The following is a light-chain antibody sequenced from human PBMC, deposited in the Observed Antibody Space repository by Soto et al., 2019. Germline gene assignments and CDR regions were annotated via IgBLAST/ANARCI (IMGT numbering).Light chain of an antibody. Sequence: SVLTQPPSVSAAPGQKVTISCSGSSSNIGNNYVSWYQQLPGTAPKLLIYENNKRPSGIPDRFSGSKSGTSATLGITGLHIGGEAGNYCQTWDRGLIADVFGAETKV. CDR3: QTWDRGLIADV. V-gene: IGLV1-51*02. CDR2: ENN. J-gene: IGLJ1*01. CDR1: SSNIGNNY.